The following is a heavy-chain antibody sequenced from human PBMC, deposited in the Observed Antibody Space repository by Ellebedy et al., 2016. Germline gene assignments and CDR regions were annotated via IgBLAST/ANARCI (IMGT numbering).Heavy chain of an antibody. J-gene: IGHJ4*02. V-gene: IGHV3-23*01. Sequence: GGSLRLSCEASGFTFSSHAMSWVRQAPGKGPEWVSAVVGSGERTFYADSVKGRFTLSRDSSKNTLYFQMNSLRAEDSAVYYCARGFSFDWKTFNYWGQGTLVTVSS. CDR3: ARGFSFDWKTFNY. D-gene: IGHD3-9*01. CDR2: VVGSGERT. CDR1: GFTFSSHA.